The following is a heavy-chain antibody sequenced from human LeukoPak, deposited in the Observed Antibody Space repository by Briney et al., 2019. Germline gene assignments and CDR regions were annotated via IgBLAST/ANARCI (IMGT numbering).Heavy chain of an antibody. V-gene: IGHV3-20*04. CDR1: GFNFDDYV. Sequence: GGSLRLSCAASGFNFDDYVMSWVRQAPGKGLEWASGINWNGGSRGYADSVKGRFTISRDNAKNSLYLQMNSLRAEDMALHYCARCRHSYDSSGFPHYWGQGTLVTVSS. J-gene: IGHJ4*02. CDR2: INWNGGSR. CDR3: ARCRHSYDSSGFPHY. D-gene: IGHD3-22*01.